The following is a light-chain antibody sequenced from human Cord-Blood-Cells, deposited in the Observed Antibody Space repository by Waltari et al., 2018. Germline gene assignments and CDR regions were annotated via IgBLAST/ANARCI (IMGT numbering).Light chain of an antibody. CDR2: RNN. J-gene: IGLJ3*02. V-gene: IGLV1-47*01. Sequence: QSVLTQPPSASGTPGQRVTISCSGSSSNIGSNYVYWYQQLPGTAPKLLNYRNNQRPSGVPDRFSGSRSGTSPSLAISGLRYEDEADYYCAAWEDSLSGWVFGGGTKLAGL. CDR1: SSNIGSNY. CDR3: AAWEDSLSGWV.